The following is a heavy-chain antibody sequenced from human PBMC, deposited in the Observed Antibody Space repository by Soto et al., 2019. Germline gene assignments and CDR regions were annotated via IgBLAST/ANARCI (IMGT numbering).Heavy chain of an antibody. J-gene: IGHJ6*02. V-gene: IGHV3-48*03. CDR1: GFTFSSYE. Sequence: EVQLVESGGGLVQPGGSLRLSCAASGFTFSSYEMNWVRQAPGKGLEWVSYISSSGSTIYYADSVKGLFTISRDNAKNALYLQMNGLRAEDTAVYYCASLADSGGYYGMDVWGQGTTVTVSS. D-gene: IGHD3-10*01. CDR2: ISSSGSTI. CDR3: ASLADSGGYYGMDV.